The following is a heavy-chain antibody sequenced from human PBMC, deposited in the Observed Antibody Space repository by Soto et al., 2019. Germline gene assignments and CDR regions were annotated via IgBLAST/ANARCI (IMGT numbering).Heavy chain of an antibody. Sequence: LRLSCAASGFTFSNAWMSWVRQAPGKGLEWVGRIKSKTDGGTTDYAAPVKGRFTISRDDSKNTLYLQMNSLKTEDTAVYYCTTAASIAARPARGYGMDVWGQGTTVTVSS. V-gene: IGHV3-15*01. J-gene: IGHJ6*02. CDR1: GFTFSNAW. CDR3: TTAASIAARPARGYGMDV. CDR2: IKSKTDGGTT. D-gene: IGHD6-6*01.